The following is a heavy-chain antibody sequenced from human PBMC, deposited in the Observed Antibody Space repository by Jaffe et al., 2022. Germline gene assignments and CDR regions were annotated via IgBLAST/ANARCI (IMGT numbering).Heavy chain of an antibody. V-gene: IGHV4-39*01. D-gene: IGHD2-2*01. J-gene: IGHJ4*02. Sequence: QLQLQESGPGLVKPSETLSLTCTVSGGSISSSSYYWGWIRQPPGKGLEWIGSIYYSGSTYYNPSLKSRVTISVDTSKNQFSLKLSSVTAADTAVYYCARLAELGYCSSTSCYGAPAFDYWGQGTLVTVSS. CDR1: GGSISSSSYY. CDR2: IYYSGST. CDR3: ARLAELGYCSSTSCYGAPAFDY.